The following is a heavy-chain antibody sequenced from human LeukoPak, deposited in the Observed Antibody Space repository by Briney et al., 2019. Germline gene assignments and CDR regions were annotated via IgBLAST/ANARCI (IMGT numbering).Heavy chain of an antibody. Sequence: GGSLRLPCSASEFTFSSYGMHWVRQAPGKGLEWVAVISYDGSNKYYADSVKGRFTISRDNSKNTLYLQMNSLRAEDTAVYYCAKLGSIAAAGDYFDYWGQGTLVTVSS. J-gene: IGHJ4*02. D-gene: IGHD6-13*01. CDR2: ISYDGSNK. V-gene: IGHV3-30*18. CDR3: AKLGSIAAAGDYFDY. CDR1: EFTFSSYG.